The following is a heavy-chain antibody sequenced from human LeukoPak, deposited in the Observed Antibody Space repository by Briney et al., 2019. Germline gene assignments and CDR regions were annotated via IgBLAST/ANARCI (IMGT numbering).Heavy chain of an antibody. J-gene: IGHJ4*02. CDR1: GGSFSGYY. Sequence: SETLSLTCAVYGGSFSGYYWSWIRRPPGKGLEWIGEINHSGSTNYNPSLKSRVTISVDTSKNQFSLKLSSVTAADTAVYYCARATSTLTFERYWGQGTLVTVSS. CDR3: ARATSTLTFERY. V-gene: IGHV4-34*01. CDR2: INHSGST. D-gene: IGHD7-27*01.